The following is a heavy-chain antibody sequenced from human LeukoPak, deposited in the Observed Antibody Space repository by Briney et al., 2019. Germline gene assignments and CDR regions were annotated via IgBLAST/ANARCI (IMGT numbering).Heavy chain of an antibody. V-gene: IGHV1-8*01. CDR3: ARGLGDYNTDWFPVSGY. CDR1: GYTFITYD. Sequence: ASVKVSCKASGYTFITYDMTWVRQATGQGLEWMGWMNPDSGDTRYAQKFQGRVTMTRDTSISTAYMELSSLGSEDTAIYYCARGLGDYNTDWFPVSGYWGQGTLVTVSS. CDR2: MNPDSGDT. J-gene: IGHJ4*02. D-gene: IGHD3-9*01.